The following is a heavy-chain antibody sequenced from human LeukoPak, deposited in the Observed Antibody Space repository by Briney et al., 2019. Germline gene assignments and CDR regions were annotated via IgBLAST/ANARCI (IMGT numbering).Heavy chain of an antibody. CDR1: GGSISSYY. CDR3: AKSNGYGLVDI. CDR2: IYYSGST. Sequence: TTSETLSLTCTVSGGSISSYYWSWIRQPPGKGLEWIGYIYYSGSTYYSPSLRSRVAISLDTSRNQFSLKLNSVTAADTAVYYCAKSNGYGLVDIWGQGTMVTVSS. J-gene: IGHJ3*02. V-gene: IGHV4-59*12. D-gene: IGHD3-10*01.